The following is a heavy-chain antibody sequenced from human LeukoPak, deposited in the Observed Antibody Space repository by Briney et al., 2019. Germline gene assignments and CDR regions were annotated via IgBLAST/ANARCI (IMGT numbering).Heavy chain of an antibody. CDR3: AKGLYSSGL. Sequence: GGSLRLSCAASGFTFSSYAMHWVRQAPGKGLEYVSGISSNGGSTYYANSVKGRFTISRDNSKNTLYLQMNSLRAEDTAVYYCAKGLYSSGLWGQGTLVTVSS. D-gene: IGHD6-19*01. CDR1: GFTFSSYA. J-gene: IGHJ4*02. V-gene: IGHV3-64*01. CDR2: ISSNGGST.